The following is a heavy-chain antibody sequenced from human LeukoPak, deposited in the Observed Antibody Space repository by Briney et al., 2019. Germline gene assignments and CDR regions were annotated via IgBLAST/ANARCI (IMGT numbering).Heavy chain of an antibody. CDR3: ARGSVVVSFDY. V-gene: IGHV4-59*01. D-gene: IGHD2-2*01. CDR1: GGSISSYY. CDR2: IYYSGST. Sequence: SETLSLTCTVSGGSISSYYWSWIRQSPGKGLEWIGYIYYSGSTNYNPSLKSRVTISVDTSKNQFSLKLSSVTAADTAVYYCARGSVVVSFDYWGQGTLVTVSS. J-gene: IGHJ4*02.